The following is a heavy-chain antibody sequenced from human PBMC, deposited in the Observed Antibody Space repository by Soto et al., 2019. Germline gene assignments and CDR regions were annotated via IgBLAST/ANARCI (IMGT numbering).Heavy chain of an antibody. CDR3: AREGIAAAGATGFDP. CDR2: IYYSGST. Sequence: SETLSLTCTVSGGSVISGSYYWSWIRQPPGKGLEWIGYIYYSGSTNYNPSLKSRVTISVDTSKNQFSLKLSSVTAADTAVYYCAREGIAAAGATGFDPWGQETLVTVSS. J-gene: IGHJ5*02. CDR1: GGSVISGSYY. D-gene: IGHD6-13*01. V-gene: IGHV4-61*01.